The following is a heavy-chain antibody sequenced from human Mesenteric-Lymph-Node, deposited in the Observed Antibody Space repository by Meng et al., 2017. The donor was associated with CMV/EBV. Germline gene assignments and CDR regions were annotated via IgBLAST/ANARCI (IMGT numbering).Heavy chain of an antibody. CDR1: GFSFNTYS. J-gene: IGHJ6*02. V-gene: IGHV3-21*01. CDR2: ISSSSSYI. CDR3: ARDCSSTSCYTRAAYYYYYGMDV. D-gene: IGHD2-2*02. Sequence: SCAASGFSFNTYSMNWVRQAPGKGLEWVSSISSSSSYIYYADSVKGRFTISRDNAKNSLYLQMNSLRAEDTAVYYCARDCSSTSCYTRAAYYYYYGMDVWGQGTTVTVSS.